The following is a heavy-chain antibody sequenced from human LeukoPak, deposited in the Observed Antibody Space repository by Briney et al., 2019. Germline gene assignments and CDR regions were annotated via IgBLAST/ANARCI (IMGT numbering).Heavy chain of an antibody. CDR1: GFTFDDYG. CDR3: ARDRPDLGYCSGGSCYYGVNYFDY. CDR2: INWNGGST. J-gene: IGHJ4*02. Sequence: TGGSLRLSCAASGFTFDDYGMSWVRQAPGKGLEWVSGINWNGGSTGYADSVKGRFTISRDNAKNSLYLQMNSLRAEDTALYYCARDRPDLGYCSGGSCYYGVNYFDYWGQGTLVTVSS. D-gene: IGHD2-15*01. V-gene: IGHV3-20*04.